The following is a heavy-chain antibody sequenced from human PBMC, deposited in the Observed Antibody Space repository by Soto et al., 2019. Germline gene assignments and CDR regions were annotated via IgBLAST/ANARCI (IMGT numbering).Heavy chain of an antibody. V-gene: IGHV4-39*01. J-gene: IGHJ4*02. CDR3: ARLQAAVPHY. CDR1: GDSISGSPYF. CDR2: IFYDGYT. D-gene: IGHD6-13*01. Sequence: QVQLQESGPGLVMPSETLSLTCIVSGDSISGSPYFWGWIRQPPGKRLEWIGSIFYDGYTLYTPSLKSRVTISVDTSKNQFSLKLTSVAAADTAIYFCARLQAAVPHYWGQGILVTVSS.